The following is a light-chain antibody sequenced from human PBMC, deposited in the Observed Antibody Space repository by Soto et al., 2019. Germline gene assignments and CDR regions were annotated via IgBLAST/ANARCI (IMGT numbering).Light chain of an antibody. CDR1: QSISSY. J-gene: IGKJ2*01. CDR2: AAS. CDR3: QQTFSAPVT. Sequence: DIQMTQSQSSLSASVGDRVTITCRASQSISSYLNWYQQKPGEAPKILIYAASTLQSGVPSRFSGRGSGPDFSLTISSLQPEDFATYYCQQTFSAPVTFGQGTRLEIK. V-gene: IGKV1-39*01.